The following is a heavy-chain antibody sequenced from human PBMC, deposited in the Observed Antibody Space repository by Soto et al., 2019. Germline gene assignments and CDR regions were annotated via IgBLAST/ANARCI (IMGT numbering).Heavy chain of an antibody. J-gene: IGHJ6*02. CDR2: LYWANDK. Sequence: QITLKESGPTLVKPTQTLTLTCTFSGFSLSTGGVGVGWIRQPPGEALEWLALLYWANDKRYSPSLKSRLTITKDASKNQGVLTMTNMDPVDTATYYCAHSRCGGDCLQSYSSHYYYGMDVWGQGTTVTVSS. CDR1: GFSLSTGGVG. D-gene: IGHD2-21*02. V-gene: IGHV2-5*02. CDR3: AHSRCGGDCLQSYSSHYYYGMDV.